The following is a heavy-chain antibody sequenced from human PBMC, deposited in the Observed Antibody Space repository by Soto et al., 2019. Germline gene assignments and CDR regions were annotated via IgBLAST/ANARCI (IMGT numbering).Heavy chain of an antibody. Sequence: ASVEVSCKASGGTFDNFIMNWVLQTPGRGLEWMGGIVPMLGTPTYAEKFKGRVTISATGSTSTMYMEVTSLRSEDTAIYYCARNGTYSSSLSQYSGMDVWGQGTTVTVSS. J-gene: IGHJ6*02. CDR2: IVPMLGTP. V-gene: IGHV1-69*13. D-gene: IGHD1-26*01. CDR3: ARNGTYSSSLSQYSGMDV. CDR1: GGTFDNFI.